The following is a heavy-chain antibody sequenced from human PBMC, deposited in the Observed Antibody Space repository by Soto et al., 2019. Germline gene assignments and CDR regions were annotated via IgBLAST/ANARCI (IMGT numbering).Heavy chain of an antibody. V-gene: IGHV5-51*01. D-gene: IGHD4-17*01. J-gene: IGHJ6*02. CDR3: ARHRGDYLYYYYGMDV. CDR1: GYSFTSYW. CDR2: IYLGDSDT. Sequence: GESLKISCKGSGYSFTSYWIGWVRQMPGKGLEWMGIIYLGDSDTRYSPSFQGQVTISADKSISTAYLQWSSLKASDTAMYYCARHRGDYLYYYYGMDVWGQGTTVTVSS.